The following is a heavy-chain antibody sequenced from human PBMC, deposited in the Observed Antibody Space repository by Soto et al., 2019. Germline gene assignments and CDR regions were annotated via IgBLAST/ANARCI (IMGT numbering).Heavy chain of an antibody. J-gene: IGHJ5*02. D-gene: IGHD2-15*01. CDR2: ISWNSGSI. Sequence: TGGSLRLSCAASGFTFDDYAMHWVRQAPGKGLEWVSGISWNSGSIGYADSVKGRFTISRDNAKNSLYLQMNSLRAEDTALYYCAASYRYCSGGSCYWDLNWFDPWGQGTLVTVSS. V-gene: IGHV3-9*01. CDR1: GFTFDDYA. CDR3: AASYRYCSGGSCYWDLNWFDP.